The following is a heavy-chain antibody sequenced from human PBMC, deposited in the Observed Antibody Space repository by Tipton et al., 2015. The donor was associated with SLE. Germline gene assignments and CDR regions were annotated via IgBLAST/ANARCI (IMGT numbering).Heavy chain of an antibody. J-gene: IGHJ4*02. CDR2: INNNGNT. D-gene: IGHD3-9*01. CDR1: GGSIASSSES. Sequence: PGLVKPSETLSHSCTVSGGSIASSSESWDWVRQAPGKGLEWIGYINNNGNTNYNPSLKSRVTTSVDTSKNQFTLKLSSVTAADTAVYYCARGGFDWGFPYFDNWGQGTLVNVSS. V-gene: IGHV4-61*05. CDR3: ARGGFDWGFPYFDN.